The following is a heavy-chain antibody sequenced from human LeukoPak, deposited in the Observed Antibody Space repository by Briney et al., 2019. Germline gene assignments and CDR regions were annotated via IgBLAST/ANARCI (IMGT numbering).Heavy chain of an antibody. D-gene: IGHD3-22*01. Sequence: SVKVSCKASGGTFSSYAISWVRQAPGQGLEWMGRIIPIFGTANYAQKFQGRVTITTDESTSTAYMELSSLRSEDTAVYYCARDRFPTYYYDSSGYPEYFQHWGQGTLVTVSS. CDR1: GGTFSSYA. J-gene: IGHJ1*01. CDR3: ARDRFPTYYYDSSGYPEYFQH. CDR2: IIPIFGTA. V-gene: IGHV1-69*05.